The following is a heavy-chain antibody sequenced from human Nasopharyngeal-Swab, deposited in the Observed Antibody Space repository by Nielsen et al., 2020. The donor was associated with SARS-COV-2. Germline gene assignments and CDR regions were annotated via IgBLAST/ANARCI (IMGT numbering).Heavy chain of an antibody. Sequence: SETLSLTCTVSGGSASSGSYYWSWIRQPPGKGLERIGYIYYSGSTNYNPSLKSRVTMSVDTSKNQFSLKLSSVTAADTAVYYCAREGSTSPWNGYYYGMDVWGQGTTITVSS. V-gene: IGHV4-61*01. D-gene: IGHD2-2*01. CDR1: GGSASSGSYY. CDR3: AREGSTSPWNGYYYGMDV. J-gene: IGHJ6*02. CDR2: IYYSGST.